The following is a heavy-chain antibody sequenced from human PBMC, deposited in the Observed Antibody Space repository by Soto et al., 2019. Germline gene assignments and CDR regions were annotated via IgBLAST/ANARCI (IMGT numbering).Heavy chain of an antibody. CDR2: ISYDGSNK. CDR3: AKGALSGYYYFDY. Sequence: VGSLRLSCAASGFTFSSYGMHWVRQAPGKGLEWVAVISYDGSNKYYADSVKGRFTISRDNSKNTLYLQMNSLRAEDTAVYYCAKGALSGYYYFDYWGQGTLVTVSS. J-gene: IGHJ4*02. V-gene: IGHV3-30*18. CDR1: GFTFSSYG. D-gene: IGHD5-12*01.